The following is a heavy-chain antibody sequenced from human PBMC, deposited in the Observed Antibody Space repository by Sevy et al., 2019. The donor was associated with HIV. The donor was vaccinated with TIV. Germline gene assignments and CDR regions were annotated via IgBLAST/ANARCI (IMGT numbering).Heavy chain of an antibody. J-gene: IGHJ6*02. CDR3: ARDPYDSRTYLSPSYYVMAV. CDR2: ISYDGSRK. D-gene: IGHD3-22*01. CDR1: AFTFSNYA. V-gene: IGHV3-30*04. Sequence: GGSLRLSCTASAFTFSNYAMHWVRQAPGKGLEWMAVISYDGSRKYDTDSVKGRFTISRDNSKNTLYLQMNNLRAEDTAVYYCARDPYDSRTYLSPSYYVMAVWGQGTTVTVSS.